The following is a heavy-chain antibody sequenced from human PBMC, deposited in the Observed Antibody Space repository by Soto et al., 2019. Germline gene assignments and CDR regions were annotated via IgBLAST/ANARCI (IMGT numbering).Heavy chain of an antibody. CDR3: AKVRYSGYDFYYYYGID. D-gene: IGHD5-12*01. Sequence: PGGSLRLSCAASTYTFSTFSSYGMHWVRQAPGKGLEWVAVISYDGGNKYYADSVKGRFAISRDNSKNTLYLQMNSLRAEDTAVYYCAKVRYSGYDFYYYYGID. V-gene: IGHV3-30*18. CDR1: TYTFSTFSSYG. CDR2: ISYDGGNK. J-gene: IGHJ6*01.